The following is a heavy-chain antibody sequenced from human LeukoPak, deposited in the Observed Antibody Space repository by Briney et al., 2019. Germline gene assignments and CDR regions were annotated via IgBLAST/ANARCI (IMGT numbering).Heavy chain of an antibody. CDR1: GGSFSGYY. V-gene: IGHV4-34*01. CDR3: ARGSISGRTTVQYFGY. Sequence: SETLSPTCAVYGGSFSGYYWSWIRQPPGKGLEWIGEINHSGSTNYNPSLKSRVTISVDTSKNQFSLKLSSVTAADTAVYYCARGSISGRTTVQYFGYWGQGTLVTVSS. CDR2: INHSGST. J-gene: IGHJ4*02. D-gene: IGHD4-17*01.